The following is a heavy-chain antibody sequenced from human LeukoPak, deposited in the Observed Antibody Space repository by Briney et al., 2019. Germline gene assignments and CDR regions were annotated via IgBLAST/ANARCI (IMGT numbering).Heavy chain of an antibody. J-gene: IGHJ3*02. Sequence: GGSLRLSCAASGFTLGDYWMGWVRQAPGKGPEWVANIKQDGSEKNYVDSVKGRFTISRGNAERTLYLQMNSLRDEDTAVYYCARDVTSMVRGVIIKVGHAFDIWGQGTTVTVSS. CDR1: GFTLGDYW. V-gene: IGHV3-7*05. CDR3: ARDVTSMVRGVIIKVGHAFDI. CDR2: IKQDGSEK. D-gene: IGHD3-10*01.